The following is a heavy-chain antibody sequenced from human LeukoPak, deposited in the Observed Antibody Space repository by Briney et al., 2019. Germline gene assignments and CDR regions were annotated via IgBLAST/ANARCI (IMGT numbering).Heavy chain of an antibody. V-gene: IGHV3-49*04. D-gene: IGHD3-22*01. Sequence: QPGRSLRLSCTASGFTFGDYAMSWVRQAPGKGLEWVGFIRSKAYGGTTEFAASVEGRFTISRDDSKNIAYLQMNSLKTEDTAVYYCTSGRWLWNWFDPWGQGTLVTVPS. CDR1: GFTFGDYA. CDR3: TSGRWLWNWFDP. J-gene: IGHJ5*02. CDR2: IRSKAYGGTT.